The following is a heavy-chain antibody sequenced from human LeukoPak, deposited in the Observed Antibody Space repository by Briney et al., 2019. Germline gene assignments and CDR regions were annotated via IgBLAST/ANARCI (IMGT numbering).Heavy chain of an antibody. J-gene: IGHJ5*02. D-gene: IGHD3-10*01. CDR3: ARGPNNYGSGSYGYNWFDP. V-gene: IGHV1-69*13. Sequence: GASVTVSCKASGGTFSSYAISWVRQAPGQGLEWMGGIIPIFGTANYAQKFQGRVTITADESTSTAYMELSSLRSEDTAVYYCARGPNNYGSGSYGYNWFDPWGQGTLVTVSS. CDR1: GGTFSSYA. CDR2: IIPIFGTA.